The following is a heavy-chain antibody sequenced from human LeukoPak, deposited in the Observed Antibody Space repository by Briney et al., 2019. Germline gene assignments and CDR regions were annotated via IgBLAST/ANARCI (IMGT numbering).Heavy chain of an antibody. CDR3: ARESKTRHRLLNHYCSSTSCQLGFDY. CDR2: IIPIFGTA. Sequence: ASVKVSCKASGGTFSSYAISWVRQAPGQGLEWMGGIIPIFGTANYAQKFQGRVTITADESTSTAYMELSSLRSEDTAVYYCARESKTRHRLLNHYCSSTSCQLGFDYWGQGTLVTVPS. CDR1: GGTFSSYA. V-gene: IGHV1-69*13. D-gene: IGHD2-2*01. J-gene: IGHJ4*02.